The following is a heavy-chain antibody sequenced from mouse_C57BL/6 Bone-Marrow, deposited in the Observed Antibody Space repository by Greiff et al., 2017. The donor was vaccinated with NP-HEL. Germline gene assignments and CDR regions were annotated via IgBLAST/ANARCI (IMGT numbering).Heavy chain of an antibody. D-gene: IGHD1-1*01. V-gene: IGHV1-80*01. CDR3: AKCPSITTIVPLDY. CDR2: IYPGDGDT. Sequence: QVQLQQSGAELVKPGASVKISCKASGYAFSSYWMNWVKQRPGKGLEWIGQIYPGDGDTNYNGKFKGKATLTADKSSSTAYMQLSSLTSEDSAVYSGAKCPSITTIVPLDYWGQGTTLTVSS. J-gene: IGHJ2*01. CDR1: GYAFSSYW.